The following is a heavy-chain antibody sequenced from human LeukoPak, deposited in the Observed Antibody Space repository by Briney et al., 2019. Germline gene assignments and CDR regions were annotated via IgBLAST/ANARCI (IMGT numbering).Heavy chain of an antibody. D-gene: IGHD3-16*01. CDR2: INGDGSST. CDR1: GFAFRTYW. CDR3: ARDTSYGMDV. V-gene: IGHV3-74*01. Sequence: SGGSLRLSCAAPGFAFRTYWMHWVRQAPGKGLVWVSRINGDGSSTNYADSVRGRFTISRDNAKNTLFLQMNSLRVEDTAEYYCARDTSYGMDVWGQGTTVTVSS. J-gene: IGHJ6*02.